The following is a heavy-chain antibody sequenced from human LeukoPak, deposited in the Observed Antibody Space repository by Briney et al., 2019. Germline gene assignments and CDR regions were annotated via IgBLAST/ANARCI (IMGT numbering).Heavy chain of an antibody. J-gene: IGHJ4*02. D-gene: IGHD2-2*01. CDR3: ATVGGYCSSSNCYAYFDY. CDR1: GFTLSSSA. CDR2: ITDNGGST. Sequence: PGGSLRLSCAASGFTLSSSAMTWVRQAPGKGLDWVSIITDNGGSTFYADSVMGRFTISRDTSKNTLYLQMNSLRADDTAVYYCATVGGYCSSSNCYAYFDYWGQGTLVTVSS. V-gene: IGHV3-23*01.